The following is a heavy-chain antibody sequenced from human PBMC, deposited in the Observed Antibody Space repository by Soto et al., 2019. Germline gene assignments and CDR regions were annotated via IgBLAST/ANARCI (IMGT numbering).Heavy chain of an antibody. Sequence: PSETLSLTCTVSGGSISTYYWSWIRQPPGGTLEWIGYIYASGATTYNPSLESRVIMSVDMPNNEFSLELTSPTAADTAVYYCARSHSFDGSIYHYYFDFWGQGTLVTVSS. V-gene: IGHV4-59*01. CDR1: GGSISTYY. CDR3: ARSHSFDGSIYHYYFDF. J-gene: IGHJ4*02. D-gene: IGHD3-10*01. CDR2: IYASGAT.